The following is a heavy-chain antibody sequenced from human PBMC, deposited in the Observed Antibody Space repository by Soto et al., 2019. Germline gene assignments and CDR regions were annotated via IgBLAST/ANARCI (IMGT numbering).Heavy chain of an antibody. CDR2: IIKDGSEK. V-gene: IGHV3-7*03. CDR1: VFTGSNYW. D-gene: IGHD3-10*01. J-gene: IGHJ4*02. CDR3: ARDWGGLGY. Sequence: GSLRGSVAASVFTGSNYWMTWVRQAPGKGLEWVANIIKDGSEKSYVDSVKGRFTISRDNAKNSLYLEMNSLRVEDTAVYYCARDWGGLGYWGQGTLVSVSS.